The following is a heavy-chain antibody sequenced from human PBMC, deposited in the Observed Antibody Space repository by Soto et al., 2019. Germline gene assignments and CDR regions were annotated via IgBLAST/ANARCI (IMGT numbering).Heavy chain of an antibody. CDR1: GGSISIYY. J-gene: IGHJ4*02. V-gene: IGHV4-59*01. CDR2: IYYSGST. CDR3: AKDGGIRYGEFDY. D-gene: IGHD4-17*01. Sequence: SDTLSLTCTVSGGSISIYYWSWIRQPPGKGLEWIGYIYYSGSTNYNPSLKSRVTISVDTSKNQFSLKLSSVTAADTALYYCAKDGGIRYGEFDYWGQGTLVTVSS.